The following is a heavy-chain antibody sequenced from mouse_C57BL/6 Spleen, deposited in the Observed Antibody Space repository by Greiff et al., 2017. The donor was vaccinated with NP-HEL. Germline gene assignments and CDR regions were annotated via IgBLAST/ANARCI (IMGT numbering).Heavy chain of an antibody. CDR2: IHPSDSDT. Sequence: QVQLQQPGAELVKPGASVKVSCKASGYTFTSYWMHWVKQRPGQGLEWIGRIHPSDSDTNYNQKFKGKATLTVDKSYSTAYMQLSSLTSEDSAVDYCARTGGHDYDEGFAYWGQGTLVTVSA. V-gene: IGHV1-74*01. J-gene: IGHJ3*01. D-gene: IGHD2-4*01. CDR3: ARTGGHDYDEGFAY. CDR1: GYTFTSYW.